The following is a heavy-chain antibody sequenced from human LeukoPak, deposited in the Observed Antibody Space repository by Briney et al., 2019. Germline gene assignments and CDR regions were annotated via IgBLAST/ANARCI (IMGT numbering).Heavy chain of an antibody. CDR3: AREIYGSGSYFFDY. J-gene: IGHJ4*02. D-gene: IGHD3-10*01. CDR1: GFTFSSYG. CDR2: IRYDGSNK. V-gene: IGHV3-30*02. Sequence: PGGSLRLSCAASGFTFSSYGMHWVRQAPGKGLEWVAFIRYDGSNKYYADSLKGRFTISRDNAKNSLYLQMNSLRAEDTAVYYCAREIYGSGSYFFDYWGQGTLVTVSS.